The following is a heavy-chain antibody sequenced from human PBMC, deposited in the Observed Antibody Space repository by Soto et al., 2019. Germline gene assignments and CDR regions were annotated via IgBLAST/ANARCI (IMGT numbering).Heavy chain of an antibody. CDR3: AREVLWFGELQDDNWFDP. Sequence: VQLVESGGGLVKPGGSLRLSCAASGFTFSSYSMNWVRQAPGKGLEWVSSISSSSSYIYYADSVKGRFTISRDNAKNFLYLQMNSLRAEDTAVYYCAREVLWFGELQDDNWFDPCGQGTLVTVSS. J-gene: IGHJ5*02. CDR2: ISSSSSYI. D-gene: IGHD3-10*01. V-gene: IGHV3-21*01. CDR1: GFTFSSYS.